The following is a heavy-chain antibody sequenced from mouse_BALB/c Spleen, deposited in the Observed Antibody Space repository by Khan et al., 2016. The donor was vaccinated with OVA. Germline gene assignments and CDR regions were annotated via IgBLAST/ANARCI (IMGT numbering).Heavy chain of an antibody. J-gene: IGHJ4*01. CDR3: ARAYGSWAMDY. V-gene: IGHV3-8*02. D-gene: IGHD1-1*01. CDR2: VTYSGNT. Sequence: EVELVESGPSLVKPSQTLSLTCSVTGDSITSGFWNWIRKFPGNKFEYMGYVTYSGNTYYNSSLKSRISITRDTSKSQYYLQLNSVTTEDTATDFCARAYGSWAMDYWGQGTSVTGSS. CDR1: GDSITSGF.